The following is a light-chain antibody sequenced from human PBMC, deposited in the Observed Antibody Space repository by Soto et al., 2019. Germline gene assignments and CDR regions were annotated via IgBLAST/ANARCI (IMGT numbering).Light chain of an antibody. CDR1: SSDVGAYNS. CDR3: SSYTSSSSYV. Sequence: QSVLTQPASVSGSPGQSIAISCTGTSSDVGAYNSVSWYQQYPGKAPKLMIHDVTNRPSGVSDRFSGSKSGNTASLTISVLQVEDEADYYCSSYTSSSSYVFGSGTKVTVL. CDR2: DVT. J-gene: IGLJ1*01. V-gene: IGLV2-14*01.